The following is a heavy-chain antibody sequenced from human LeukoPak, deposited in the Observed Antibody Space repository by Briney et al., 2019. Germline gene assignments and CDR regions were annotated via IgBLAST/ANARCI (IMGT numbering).Heavy chain of an antibody. CDR3: ARKGGSYGAFDI. CDR1: GYTFTGYY. V-gene: IGHV1-2*02. CDR2: INPNSGGT. Sequence: ASVKVSCTASGYTFTGYYMHWVRQAPGQGLEWMGWINPNSGGTNYAQKFQGRVTMTRDTSISTAYMELSRLRSDDTAVYYCARKGGSYGAFDIWGQGTMVTVSS. D-gene: IGHD1-26*01. J-gene: IGHJ3*02.